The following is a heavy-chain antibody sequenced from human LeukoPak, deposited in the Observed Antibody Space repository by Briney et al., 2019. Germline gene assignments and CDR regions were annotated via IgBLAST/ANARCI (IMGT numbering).Heavy chain of an antibody. V-gene: IGHV1-46*01. CDR3: ARTRGYSSGWYRGFDY. Sequence: ASVKVSCKASGYTFTSYYMHWVRQAPGQGLEWMGIINPSGGSTSYAQKFQGRVTMTRDTSTSTVHMELSSLRSEDTAVYYCARTRGYSSGWYRGFDYWGQGTLVTVSS. D-gene: IGHD6-19*01. CDR2: INPSGGST. CDR1: GYTFTSYY. J-gene: IGHJ4*02.